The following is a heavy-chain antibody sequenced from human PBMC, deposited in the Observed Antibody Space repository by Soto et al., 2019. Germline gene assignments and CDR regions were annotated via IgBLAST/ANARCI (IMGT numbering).Heavy chain of an antibody. Sequence: GGSLRLSCAASGFTVSSNYMSWVRQAPGKGLEWVSVIYSGGSTYYADSLKGRFTISRDNSKNTLYLQMNSLRAEDTAVYYCARGVPYYYDSSGYPSPRFYFDYWGQGTLVTVSS. J-gene: IGHJ4*02. CDR1: GFTVSSNY. V-gene: IGHV3-66*01. D-gene: IGHD3-22*01. CDR3: ARGVPYYYDSSGYPSPRFYFDY. CDR2: IYSGGST.